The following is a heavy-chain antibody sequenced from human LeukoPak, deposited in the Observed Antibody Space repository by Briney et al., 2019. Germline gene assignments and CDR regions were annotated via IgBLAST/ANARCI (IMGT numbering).Heavy chain of an antibody. V-gene: IGHV3-23*01. CDR3: AKDRGYYDSSGALFDY. CDR1: GFTFSNAW. CDR2: ISGSGGST. J-gene: IGHJ4*02. Sequence: GGSLRLSCAASGFTFSNAWMSWVRQAPGKGLEWVSAISGSGGSTYYADSVKGRFTISRDNSKNTLYLQMNSLRAEDTAVYYCAKDRGYYDSSGALFDYWGQGTLVTVSS. D-gene: IGHD3-22*01.